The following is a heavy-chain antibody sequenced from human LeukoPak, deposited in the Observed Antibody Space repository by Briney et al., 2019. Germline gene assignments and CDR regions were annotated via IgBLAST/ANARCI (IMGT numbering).Heavy chain of an antibody. V-gene: IGHV1-69*01. Sequence: ASVKVSCTASGGTFSSYAISWVRQAPGQGLEWMGGIIPIFGTPNYAQKFQGRVTITADESTSTAYMELSSLRSEDTAVYYCASSGKGRSFTVVTSLGSDLSVYWGQGTLVTVSS. CDR1: GGTFSSYA. CDR3: ASSGKGRSFTVVTSLGSDLSVY. D-gene: IGHD4-23*01. CDR2: IIPIFGTP. J-gene: IGHJ4*02.